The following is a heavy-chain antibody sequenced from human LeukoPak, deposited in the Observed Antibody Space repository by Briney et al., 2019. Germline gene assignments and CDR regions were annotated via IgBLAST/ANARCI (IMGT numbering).Heavy chain of an antibody. CDR1: GDSISSRSYY. CDR2: VYYNEAT. CDR3: ANEILGLPVTATAR. V-gene: IGHV4-39*01. J-gene: IGHJ4*02. D-gene: IGHD2-21*02. Sequence: SETLSLTCSVSGDSISSRSYYWAWIRQAPGKGLEWIGTVYYNEATQYNPSLKSRVTISIDTSKNQFSLKLRSVTAADTAVYYCANEILGLPVTATARWGQGTLVTVSS.